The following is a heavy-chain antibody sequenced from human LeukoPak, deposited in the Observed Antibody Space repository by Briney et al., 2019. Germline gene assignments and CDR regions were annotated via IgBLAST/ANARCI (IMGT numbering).Heavy chain of an antibody. CDR2: INHSGSS. J-gene: IGHJ4*02. CDR1: GGSFSDYY. D-gene: IGHD3-10*01. Sequence: SETLSLTCAVYGGSFSDYYWGWIRQPPGKGLEWIGEINHSGSSKYNPSIKSRVTISIDTSKNQFSLKLTSVTAADTAVYYCAAVPESYYTVYYFNYWGQGTLVTVSS. CDR3: AAVPESYYTVYYFNY. V-gene: IGHV4-34*01.